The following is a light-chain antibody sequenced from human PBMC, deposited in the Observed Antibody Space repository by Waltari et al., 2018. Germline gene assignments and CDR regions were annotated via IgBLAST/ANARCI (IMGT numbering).Light chain of an antibody. Sequence: QAALTQPPSMSGSPGQSVTISCSGTSSDIGGYNRVSWYQQHPGKAPKLMIYEVSQRPSGVSDRFSGSKSVNTASLTISGLQAEDEADYSCSSYAGSNTLVFGGGTRLTVL. CDR3: SSYAGSNTLV. CDR1: SSDIGGYNR. CDR2: EVS. V-gene: IGLV2-8*01. J-gene: IGLJ2*01.